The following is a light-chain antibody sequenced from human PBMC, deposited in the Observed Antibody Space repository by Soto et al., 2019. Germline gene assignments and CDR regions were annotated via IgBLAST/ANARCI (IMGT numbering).Light chain of an antibody. CDR3: QSYDSSLSAVV. Sequence: QSALTQPPSVSGAPGQRVSIYCTGSSSNIGAGYDVHWYEHLPGTAPKLLIYQNNNRPSGVPDRFSGSKSGTSASLAITGLQAEDEADYYCQSYDSSLSAVVFGGGTKLTVL. CDR2: QNN. CDR1: SSNIGAGYD. J-gene: IGLJ2*01. V-gene: IGLV1-40*01.